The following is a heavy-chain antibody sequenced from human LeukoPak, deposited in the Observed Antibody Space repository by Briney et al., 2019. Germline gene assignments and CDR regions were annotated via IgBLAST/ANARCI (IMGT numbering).Heavy chain of an antibody. Sequence: GGSLRLSCAASGFTFSNYWMSWARLAPGKGLEWVAHVKQDGVERYYVDSVKGRFIISRDNTKNSLYLQMNSLRAEDTAVYYCARVYAIPVYYFDYWGQGTLVTVSS. D-gene: IGHD2-21*01. J-gene: IGHJ4*02. CDR2: VKQDGVER. CDR3: ARVYAIPVYYFDY. V-gene: IGHV3-7*01. CDR1: GFTFSNYW.